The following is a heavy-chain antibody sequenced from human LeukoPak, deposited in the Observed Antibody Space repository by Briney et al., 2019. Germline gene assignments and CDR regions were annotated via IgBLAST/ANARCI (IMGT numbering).Heavy chain of an antibody. Sequence: SETLSLTCTVSGGSISSYYWSWIRQSPGKGLECIGYIHYTGSTNYNPSLKSRVTISVETSKNQFSLKLKSVTAADTAVYYCARDRRDGYNRYYFDYWGQGTLVTVSS. CDR1: GGSISSYY. CDR2: IHYTGST. CDR3: ARDRRDGYNRYYFDY. V-gene: IGHV4-59*12. J-gene: IGHJ4*02. D-gene: IGHD5-24*01.